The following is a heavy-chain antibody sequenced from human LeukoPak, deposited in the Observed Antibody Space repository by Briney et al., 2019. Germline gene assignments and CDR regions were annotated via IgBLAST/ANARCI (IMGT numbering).Heavy chain of an antibody. J-gene: IGHJ4*02. D-gene: IGHD3-16*02. Sequence: PSETLSLTCTVSGGSLSRSPYYWGWIRQPPGKGLEWIGSIFYSGSTSYNPSLKSRVTISVDTSKNQFSLKLSSVTAADTAMYYCARAYQPLGGLSLPDYWGQGTLVTVSS. CDR3: ARAYQPLGGLSLPDY. CDR2: IFYSGST. V-gene: IGHV4-39*07. CDR1: GGSLSRSPYY.